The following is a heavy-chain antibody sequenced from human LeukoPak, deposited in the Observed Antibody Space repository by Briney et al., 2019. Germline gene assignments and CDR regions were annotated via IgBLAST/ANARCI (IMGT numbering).Heavy chain of an antibody. CDR3: AKGGYYYDSSGYLHFDY. CDR1: GFTFDDYA. V-gene: IGHV3-9*01. CDR2: ISWNSGSI. J-gene: IGHJ4*02. D-gene: IGHD3-22*01. Sequence: PGRSLRLSCAASGFTFDDYAMHWVRQALGKGLEWVSGISWNSGSIGYADSVKGRFTISRDNAKNSLYLQMNSLRAEDTALYYCAKGGYYYDSSGYLHFDYWGQGTLVTVSS.